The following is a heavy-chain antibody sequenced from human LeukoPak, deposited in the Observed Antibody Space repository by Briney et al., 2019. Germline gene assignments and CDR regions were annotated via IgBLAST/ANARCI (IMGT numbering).Heavy chain of an antibody. D-gene: IGHD5-18*01. V-gene: IGHV1-69*13. CDR2: IIPIFGTA. CDR1: GGTFRSYA. Sequence: ASVKVSCKASGGTFRSYAISWVRQAPGQGLEWMGGIIPIFGTANYAQKFQGRVTVTADESTSTAYMELSSLRSEDTAVYYCARDQGYRYGYGDFDYWGQGTLVTVSS. J-gene: IGHJ4*02. CDR3: ARDQGYRYGYGDFDY.